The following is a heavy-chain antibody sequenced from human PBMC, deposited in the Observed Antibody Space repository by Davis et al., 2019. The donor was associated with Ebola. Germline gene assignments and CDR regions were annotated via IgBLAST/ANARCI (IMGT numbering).Heavy chain of an antibody. D-gene: IGHD6-6*01. CDR1: GGSINNYY. V-gene: IGHV4-59*01. CDR2: IYYSGNT. CDR3: ARDTAARRFDY. Sequence: MPGGSLRLSCTVSGGSINNYYWSWIRQPPEKGLEWIGYIYYSGNTIYNPSLKSRVTISVDTSKNQFSLKLNSVSAADTAVYYCARDTAARRFDYWGQGTLVTVSS. J-gene: IGHJ4*02.